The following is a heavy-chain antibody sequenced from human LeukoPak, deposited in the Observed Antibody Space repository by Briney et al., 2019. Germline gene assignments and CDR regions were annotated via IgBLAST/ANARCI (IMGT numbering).Heavy chain of an antibody. Sequence: SETLSLTCAVYGGSFSGYSWSWIRQPPGKGLEWIGEINHSGSTNYNPSLKSRVTISVDASKNQFSLKLSSVTAADTAVYYCARARRGGYSYGVYYFDYWGQGTLVTVSS. CDR3: ARARRGGYSYGVYYFDY. CDR2: INHSGST. V-gene: IGHV4-34*01. J-gene: IGHJ4*02. D-gene: IGHD5-18*01. CDR1: GGSFSGYS.